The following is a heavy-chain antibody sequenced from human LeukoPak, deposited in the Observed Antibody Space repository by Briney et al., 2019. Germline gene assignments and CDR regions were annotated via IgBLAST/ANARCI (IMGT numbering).Heavy chain of an antibody. CDR3: ARDNPSGY. Sequence: PGGSLRLSCAASGFTFSSYSMNWVRQAPGKGLEWVSYISSSSSTIYYADSVKGRFTISRDNAKNSLYLQMNSLRAEDTAVYYCARDNPSGYWGQGTLVTVSS. CDR1: GFTFSSYS. CDR2: ISSSSSTI. J-gene: IGHJ4*02. V-gene: IGHV3-48*01. D-gene: IGHD3-10*01.